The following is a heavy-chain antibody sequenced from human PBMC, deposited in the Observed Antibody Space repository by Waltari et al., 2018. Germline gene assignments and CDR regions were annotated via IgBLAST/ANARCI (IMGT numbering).Heavy chain of an antibody. Sequence: EVPLVESEGGLVQPGGSLRLSCAASGFTFSHYWMSWVRQAPGKGLEWVANIRPDGNEKYYVDSVKGRLTISRDNAKNSLYLQMNSLRVEDTAVYFCARDPSYGAIDYWGQGTLVTVSS. CDR2: IRPDGNEK. J-gene: IGHJ4*02. CDR1: GFTFSHYW. CDR3: ARDPSYGAIDY. D-gene: IGHD4-17*01. V-gene: IGHV3-7*01.